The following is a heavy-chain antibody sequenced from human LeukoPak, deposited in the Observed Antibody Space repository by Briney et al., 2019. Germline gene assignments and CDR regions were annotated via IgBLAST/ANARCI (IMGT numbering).Heavy chain of an antibody. CDR3: ARDGEYGSGSYSTDYFDY. J-gene: IGHJ4*02. Sequence: ASVKVSCKASGYTFTGYYMHWVRQAPGQGLEWMGWINPNSGGTNYAQKFQGRVTMTRDTSISTAYMELSRLRSDDTAVYYCARDGEYGSGSYSTDYFDYWGQRTLVTVSS. V-gene: IGHV1-2*02. CDR2: INPNSGGT. CDR1: GYTFTGYY. D-gene: IGHD3-10*01.